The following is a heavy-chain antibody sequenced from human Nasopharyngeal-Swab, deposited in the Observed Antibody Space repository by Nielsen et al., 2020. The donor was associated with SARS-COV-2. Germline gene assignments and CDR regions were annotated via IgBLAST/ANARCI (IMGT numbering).Heavy chain of an antibody. V-gene: IGHV3-7*05. J-gene: IGHJ4*02. D-gene: IGHD4-23*01. CDR2: VRQDGNAK. CDR1: GFTFSTYW. CDR3: SGGNFVDS. Sequence: GESLKISCTASGFTFSTYWMNWVRQAPGKGLEWVANVRQDGNAKYYADSVKGRFTISRDNAKNSLYLQMNSLRAEDTAVYYCSGGNFVDSWCQGTLVTVSS.